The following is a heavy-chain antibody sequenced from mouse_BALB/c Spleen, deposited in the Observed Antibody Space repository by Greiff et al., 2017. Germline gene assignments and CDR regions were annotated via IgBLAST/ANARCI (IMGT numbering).Heavy chain of an antibody. J-gene: IGHJ1*01. V-gene: IGHV5-17*02. CDR1: GFTFSSFG. CDR2: ISSGSSTI. CDR3: ARSRYYGSREDWYFDV. Sequence: EVHLVESGGGLVQPGGSRKLSCAASGFTFSSFGTHWVRQAPEKGLEWVAYISSGSSTIYYADTVKGRFTISRDNPKNTLFLQMTSLRSEDTAMYYCARSRYYGSREDWYFDVWGAGTTVTVSA. D-gene: IGHD1-1*01.